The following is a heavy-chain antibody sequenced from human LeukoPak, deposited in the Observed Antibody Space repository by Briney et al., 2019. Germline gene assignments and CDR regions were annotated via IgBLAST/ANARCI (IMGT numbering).Heavy chain of an antibody. CDR1: GFTFSGSA. Sequence: GGSLRLSCAASGFTFSGSAMSWVRQAPGQGLEWVSSISGSGGSTYHAVSVKRRFTISRDNSKNTQYLQMNSLRAEDTAVYYCAKVEYSSNIPQHWGQGTLVTVSS. D-gene: IGHD6-6*01. J-gene: IGHJ1*01. V-gene: IGHV3-23*01. CDR3: AKVEYSSNIPQH. CDR2: ISGSGGST.